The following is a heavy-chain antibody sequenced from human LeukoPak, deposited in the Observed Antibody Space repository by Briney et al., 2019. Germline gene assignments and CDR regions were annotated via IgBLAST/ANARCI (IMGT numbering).Heavy chain of an antibody. CDR2: IKHSGST. CDR1: GGSFSGYY. J-gene: IGHJ5*02. V-gene: IGHV4-34*01. Sequence: SETLSLTCAVYGGSFSGYYWSWIRQPPGKGLEWIGEIKHSGSTNYNPSLKSRVTISVDTSKNQFSLKLSSVTAADTAVYYCARYYFDPWGQGTLVTVSS. D-gene: IGHD3-10*01. CDR3: ARYYFDP.